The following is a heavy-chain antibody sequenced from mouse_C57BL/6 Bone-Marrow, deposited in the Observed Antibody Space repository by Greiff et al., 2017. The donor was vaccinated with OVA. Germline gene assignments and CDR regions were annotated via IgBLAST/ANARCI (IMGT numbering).Heavy chain of an antibody. Sequence: VMLVESGPGLVQPSQSLSITCTVSGFSLTSYGVHWVRKSPGKGLEWLGVIWSGGSTDYNADFISRLSISKDNSKIQVFFKMNSLQADATAIYYCARNRLWSFAYWGQGTLVTVSA. D-gene: IGHD1-1*02. CDR3: ARNRLWSFAY. CDR2: IWSGGST. V-gene: IGHV2-2*01. J-gene: IGHJ3*01. CDR1: GFSLTSYG.